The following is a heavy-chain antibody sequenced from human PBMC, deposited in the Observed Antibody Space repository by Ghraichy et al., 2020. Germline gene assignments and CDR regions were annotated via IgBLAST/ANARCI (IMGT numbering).Heavy chain of an antibody. Sequence: SETLSLTCTVSGGSISSSSYYWGWIRQPPGKGLEWIGRIYYSGSTYYNPSLKSRVTISVDTSKNQFSLKLSSLTAADTAVYYCASEFDGGWFDPWGQGTLVTVSS. J-gene: IGHJ5*02. D-gene: IGHD3-10*01. CDR3: ASEFDGGWFDP. V-gene: IGHV4-39*01. CDR2: IYYSGST. CDR1: GGSISSSSYY.